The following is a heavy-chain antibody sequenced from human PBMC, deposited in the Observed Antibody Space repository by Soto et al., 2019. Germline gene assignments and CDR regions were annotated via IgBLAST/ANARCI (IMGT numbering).Heavy chain of an antibody. D-gene: IGHD3-16*02. J-gene: IGHJ4*02. Sequence: PSETLSLTCAVSSGSIYNVDWWSWVRQSPGKGLEWIGETSHDGVTNYNPSLKSRVTISVDTSKDQFSLNLNSVTAADRAVYYCARHRAWGGSYQDFDYWGQGTLVTVSS. V-gene: IGHV4-4*02. CDR2: TSHDGVT. CDR3: ARHRAWGGSYQDFDY. CDR1: SGSIYNVDW.